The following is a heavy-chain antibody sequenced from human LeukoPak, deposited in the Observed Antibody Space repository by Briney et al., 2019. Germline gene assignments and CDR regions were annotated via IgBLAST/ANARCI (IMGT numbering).Heavy chain of an antibody. CDR1: GFTFSSYA. CDR2: ISGSGGST. Sequence: GGFLRLSCAASGFTFSSYAMSWVRQAPGKGLEWVSAISGSGGSTYYADSVKGRFTISRDNSKNTLYLQMNSLRAEDTAVYYCAKMGMGYSYGYFDYWGQGTLVTVSS. V-gene: IGHV3-23*01. D-gene: IGHD5-18*01. CDR3: AKMGMGYSYGYFDY. J-gene: IGHJ4*02.